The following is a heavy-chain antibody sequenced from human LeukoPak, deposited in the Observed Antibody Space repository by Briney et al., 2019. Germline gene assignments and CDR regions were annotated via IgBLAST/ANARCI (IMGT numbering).Heavy chain of an antibody. D-gene: IGHD5-12*01. J-gene: IGHJ4*02. Sequence: GGSLRLSCAASGFRVSNDYMAWVREAPGQGLEWVSVIYSGGSTYYGDSVKGRFTISRDNSKNTLYLQMNSLRAEDTAVYYCARDSGYDLRPTLDYWGQGTLVTVSS. CDR3: ARDSGYDLRPTLDY. CDR1: GFRVSNDY. CDR2: IYSGGST. V-gene: IGHV3-53*01.